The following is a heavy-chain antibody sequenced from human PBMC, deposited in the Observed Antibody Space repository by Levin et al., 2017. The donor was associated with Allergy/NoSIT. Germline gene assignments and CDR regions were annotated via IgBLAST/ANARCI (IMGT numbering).Heavy chain of an antibody. CDR3: AKDQDSLAVAGRGYFQD. CDR2: ISYDGSNR. D-gene: IGHD6-19*01. CDR1: GFTFSSYG. V-gene: IGHV3-30*18. J-gene: IGHJ1*01. Sequence: GGSLRLSCAASGFTFSSYGMHWVRQAPGKGLEWVAVISYDGSNRYYADSVKGRFTISRDNSKKMLYLQMDSLRAEDTAVYYCAKDQDSLAVAGRGYFQDWGQGTLVTVSS.